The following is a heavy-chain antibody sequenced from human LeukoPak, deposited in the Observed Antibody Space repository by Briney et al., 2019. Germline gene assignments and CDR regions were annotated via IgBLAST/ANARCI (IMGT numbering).Heavy chain of an antibody. V-gene: IGHV4-39*01. CDR1: GGSISSSSYY. J-gene: IGHJ6*03. CDR3: ARVKVNYDFWSDYTNYYYYYYMDV. CDR2: IYYSGST. Sequence: PSETLSLTCTVSGGSISSSSYYWGWIRQPPGKGLEWIGSIYYSGSTYYNPSLKSRVTISVDTSKNQFSLKLSSVTAADTAVYYCARVKVNYDFWSDYTNYYYYYYMDVWGKGTTVTVSS. D-gene: IGHD3-3*01.